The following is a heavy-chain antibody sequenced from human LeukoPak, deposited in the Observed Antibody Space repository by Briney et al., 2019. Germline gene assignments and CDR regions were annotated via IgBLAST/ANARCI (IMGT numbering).Heavy chain of an antibody. J-gene: IGHJ6*02. CDR1: GFTFSDYY. V-gene: IGHV3-11*01. Sequence: GGSLRLSCAASGFTFSDYYMSWIRQAPGKGLEWVSYISSSGSTIYYADSVKGRFTISRDNAKNSLYLQMNSVRAEDTAVYHCARDPHYYYYGLDVWGQGTTVTVSS. CDR3: ARDPHYYYYGLDV. CDR2: ISSSGSTI.